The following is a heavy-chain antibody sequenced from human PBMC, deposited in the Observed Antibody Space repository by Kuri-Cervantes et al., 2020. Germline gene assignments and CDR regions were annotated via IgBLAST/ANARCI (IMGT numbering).Heavy chain of an antibody. CDR3: ARDWGSSGWFDY. CDR1: GFNFSNYG. J-gene: IGHJ4*02. D-gene: IGHD6-19*01. V-gene: IGHV3-30*03. CDR2: VSYDGSYK. Sequence: GGSLRLSCAASGFNFSNYGIHWVRQAPGKGLEWVAVVSYDGSYKYYTDSVKGRFTISRDNSKNTVYLQMNSLRAEDTAVYYCARDWGSSGWFDYWGQGTLVTVSS.